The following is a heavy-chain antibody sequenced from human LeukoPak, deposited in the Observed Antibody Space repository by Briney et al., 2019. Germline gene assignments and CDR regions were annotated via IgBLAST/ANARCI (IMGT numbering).Heavy chain of an antibody. J-gene: IGHJ6*03. CDR3: ARDGIAVAGDYYYYYYMDV. V-gene: IGHV7-4-1*02. CDR1: GYTFTSYG. D-gene: IGHD6-19*01. Sequence: ASVKVSCKASGYTFTSYGISWVRQAPGQGLEWMGWINTNTGNPTYAQGFTGRFVFSLDTSVSTAYLQISSLKAEDTAVYYCARDGIAVAGDYYYYYYMDVWGKGTTVTVSS. CDR2: INTNTGNP.